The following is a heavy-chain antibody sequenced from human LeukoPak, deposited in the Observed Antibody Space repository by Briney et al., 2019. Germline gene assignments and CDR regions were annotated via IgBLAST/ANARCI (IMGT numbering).Heavy chain of an antibody. CDR1: GYTFTGYY. V-gene: IGHV1-2*02. Sequence: GASVKVSCKASGYTFTGYYMHWVRQAPGQGLEWMGWINPNSGGTNYAQKFQGRVTMTRDTSISTAYMELSRLRSDDTAVYYCARAWLAAAAPLDYWGQGTLVTVSS. CDR3: ARAWLAAAAPLDY. D-gene: IGHD6-13*01. CDR2: INPNSGGT. J-gene: IGHJ4*02.